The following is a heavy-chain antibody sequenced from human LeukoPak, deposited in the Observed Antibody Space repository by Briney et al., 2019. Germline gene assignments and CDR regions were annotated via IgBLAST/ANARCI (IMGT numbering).Heavy chain of an antibody. CDR1: GYTFTGYY. J-gene: IGHJ6*02. CDR3: ARGGIAAAGGYYYGMDV. Sequence: GASVKISCKASGYTFTGYYMHWVRQAPGQGLEWMGWINPNSGGTNYAQKFQGWVTMTRDTSISTAYMELSRLRSDDTAVYYCARGGIAAAGGYYYGMDVWGQGTTVTVSS. V-gene: IGHV1-2*04. CDR2: INPNSGGT. D-gene: IGHD6-13*01.